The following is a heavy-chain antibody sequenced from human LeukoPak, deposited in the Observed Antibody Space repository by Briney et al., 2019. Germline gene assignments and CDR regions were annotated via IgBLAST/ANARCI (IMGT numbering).Heavy chain of an antibody. V-gene: IGHV4-31*03. Sequence: SETLSLTCTVSGGSISSGGYYWSWIRQHPGKGLEWIGYIYYSGGTYYNPSLKSRVTISVDTSKNQFSLKLSSVTAADTAVYYCARGLMVYAKYYFDYWGQGTLVTVSS. CDR3: ARGLMVYAKYYFDY. CDR1: GGSISSGGYY. D-gene: IGHD2-8*01. CDR2: IYYSGGT. J-gene: IGHJ4*02.